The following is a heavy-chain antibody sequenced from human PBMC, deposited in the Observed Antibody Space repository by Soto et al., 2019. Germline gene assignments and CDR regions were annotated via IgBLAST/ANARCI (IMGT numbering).Heavy chain of an antibody. D-gene: IGHD6-19*01. CDR2: INPNSGGT. J-gene: IGHJ4*02. CDR1: GYTFTDYY. V-gene: IGHV1-2*02. CDR3: ASVGRSGWYTPFDY. Sequence: ASVKVSCKASGYTFTDYYIHWVRQAPGQGLEWMGWINPNSGGTNYAQKFQGRVTLTGDPSISTAYMELSSPTSDDTAVYYCASVGRSGWYTPFDYWGQGVTVTVYS.